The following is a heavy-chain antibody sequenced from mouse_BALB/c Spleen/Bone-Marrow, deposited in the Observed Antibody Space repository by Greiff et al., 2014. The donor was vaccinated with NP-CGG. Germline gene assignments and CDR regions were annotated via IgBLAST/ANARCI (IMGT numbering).Heavy chain of an antibody. D-gene: IGHD4-1*01. V-gene: IGHV1-7*01. CDR3: ARRLSWDWFAY. CDR1: GYTFTSYW. CDR2: INPSTGYT. Sequence: VQLQESGAELAKPGASVKMSCKASGYTFTSYWMHWVKQRPGQGLEWIGYINPSTGYTDYNQKFKDKATLTADKSSSTAYMQLSGLSSEDSAVYYCARRLSWDWFAYWGQGTLVTVSA. J-gene: IGHJ3*01.